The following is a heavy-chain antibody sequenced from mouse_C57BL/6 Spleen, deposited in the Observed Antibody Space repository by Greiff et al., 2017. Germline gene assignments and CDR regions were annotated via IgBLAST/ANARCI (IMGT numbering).Heavy chain of an antibody. V-gene: IGHV14-4*01. J-gene: IGHJ1*03. Sequence: EVQLQQSGAELVRPGASVKLSCTASGFNIKDDYMHWVKQRPEQGLEWIGWLDPENGDTEYASKFQGKATITADTSSNTAYLQLSSLTSEDTAVYYCTTGALITTECDFDVWGTGTTVTVSS. D-gene: IGHD1-2*01. CDR2: LDPENGDT. CDR3: TTGALITTECDFDV. CDR1: GFNIKDDY.